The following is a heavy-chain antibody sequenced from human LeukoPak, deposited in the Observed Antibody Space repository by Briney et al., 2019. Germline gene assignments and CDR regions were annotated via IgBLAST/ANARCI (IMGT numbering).Heavy chain of an antibody. D-gene: IGHD6-13*01. V-gene: IGHV4-34*01. CDR2: INHSGST. Sequence: PSETLSLTCAVYGGSFSGYYWSWIRQPPGKGLEWIGEINHSGSTNYNPSLKSRVTISVDTSKNQFSLKLSSVTAADTAVYYCARGRIAAAGTHNNYWGQGILVTVSS. CDR3: ARGRIAAAGTHNNY. CDR1: GGSFSGYY. J-gene: IGHJ4*02.